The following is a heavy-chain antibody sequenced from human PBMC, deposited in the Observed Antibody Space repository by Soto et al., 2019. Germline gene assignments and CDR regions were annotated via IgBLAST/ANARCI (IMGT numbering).Heavy chain of an antibody. CDR1: GGSISSYC. D-gene: IGHD1-1*01. J-gene: IGHJ6*02. V-gene: IGHV4-59*01. CDR3: ARSHSSYWNYFYYGMDV. CDR2: IYYSGST. Sequence: SETLSLTCTVSGGSISSYCWSWIRQPPGKGLEWIGYIYYSGSTNYNPSLKSRVTISVDTSKNQFSLKLSSVTAADTAVYYCARSHSSYWNYFYYGMDVWGQGTTVTVSS.